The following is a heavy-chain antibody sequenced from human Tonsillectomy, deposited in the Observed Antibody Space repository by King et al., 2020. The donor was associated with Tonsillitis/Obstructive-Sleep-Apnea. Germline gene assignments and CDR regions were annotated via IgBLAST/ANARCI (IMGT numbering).Heavy chain of an antibody. V-gene: IGHV3-64D*06. J-gene: IGHJ4*02. CDR2: ISSNGGST. D-gene: IGHD3-22*01. Sequence: VQLVESGGGLVQPGGSLRLSCSASGFTFSSYAMHWVRQAPGKGLEYVSAISSNGGSTYYADSVKGRFTISRDNSKNTLYLQMSSLRAEDTAVYYCVKDRAQHSRGLYYFDYWGQGTLVTVSS. CDR3: VKDRAQHSRGLYYFDY. CDR1: GFTFSSYA.